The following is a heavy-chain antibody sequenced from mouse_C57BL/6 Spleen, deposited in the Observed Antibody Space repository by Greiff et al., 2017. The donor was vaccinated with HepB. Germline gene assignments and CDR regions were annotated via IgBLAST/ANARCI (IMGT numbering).Heavy chain of an antibody. J-gene: IGHJ4*01. CDR3: ARHETTVYAMDY. D-gene: IGHD1-1*01. CDR2: ISSGGSYT. V-gene: IGHV5-6*02. Sequence: DVMLVESGGDLVKPGGSLKLSCAASGFTFSSYGMSWVRQTPDKRLEWVATISSGGSYTYYPDSVKGRFTISRDNAKNTLYLQMSSLKSEDTAMYYCARHETTVYAMDYWGQGTSVTVSS. CDR1: GFTFSSYG.